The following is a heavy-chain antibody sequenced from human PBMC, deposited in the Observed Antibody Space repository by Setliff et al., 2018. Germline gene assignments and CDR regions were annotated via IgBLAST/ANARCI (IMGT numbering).Heavy chain of an antibody. CDR2: IYDRGST. Sequence: PSETLSLTCTVSGGSISSSSYYWGWIRQPPGKGLEWIGNIYDRGSTHYNPSLKSRVTISEDTSKSQSSLKLSSVTAADTAVYYCARGFTAQPAMLRGNWFDPWGRGTLVTAPQ. CDR1: GGSISSSSYY. J-gene: IGHJ5*02. CDR3: ARGFTAQPAMLRGNWFDP. D-gene: IGHD3-16*01. V-gene: IGHV4-39*07.